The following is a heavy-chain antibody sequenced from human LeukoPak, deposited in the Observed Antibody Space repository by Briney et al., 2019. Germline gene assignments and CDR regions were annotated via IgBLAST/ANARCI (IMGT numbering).Heavy chain of an antibody. CDR3: TSPGIAARSDFDY. Sequence: HTGGSLRLSCAASGFTFGDYAMSWVRQAPGKGLEWVGFIRSKAYGGTTEYAASVKGRFTISRDDSKSIAYLQMNSLKTEDTAVYYCTSPGIAARSDFDYWGQGTLVTVSS. V-gene: IGHV3-49*04. D-gene: IGHD6-13*01. CDR1: GFTFGDYA. CDR2: IRSKAYGGTT. J-gene: IGHJ4*02.